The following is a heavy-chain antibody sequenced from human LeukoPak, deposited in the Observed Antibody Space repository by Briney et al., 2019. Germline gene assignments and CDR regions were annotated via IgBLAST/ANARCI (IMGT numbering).Heavy chain of an antibody. CDR2: IIPIFGTA. CDR1: GYTFTGYY. Sequence: GASVKVSCKASGYTFTGYYMHWVRQAPGQGLEWMGAIIPIFGTAHYGQKFQGRATITADESTTTAYMDLSSLRSEDTAIYYCARSMVQLAVTDGFHIWGQGTTVTVSS. V-gene: IGHV1-69*13. CDR3: ARSMVQLAVTDGFHI. D-gene: IGHD3-10*01. J-gene: IGHJ3*02.